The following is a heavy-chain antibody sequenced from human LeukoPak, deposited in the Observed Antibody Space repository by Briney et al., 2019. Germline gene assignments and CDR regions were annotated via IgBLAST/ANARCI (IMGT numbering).Heavy chain of an antibody. CDR1: GYTFTGYY. CDR2: INPNSGDT. Sequence: ASVKVSCKASGYTFTGYYMHWVRQAPGQGLEWMGWINPNSGDTNYAQKFQGRVTMTRDTSISTAYMELSRLRSDDTAVYYCARDLRPNWFDPWGQGTLVTVSS. V-gene: IGHV1-2*02. J-gene: IGHJ5*02. CDR3: ARDLRPNWFDP.